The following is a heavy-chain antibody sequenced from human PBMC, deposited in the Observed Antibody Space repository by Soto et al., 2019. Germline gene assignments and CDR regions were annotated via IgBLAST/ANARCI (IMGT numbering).Heavy chain of an antibody. CDR2: IYSGGST. D-gene: IGHD2-15*01. J-gene: IGHJ4*02. CDR1: GFTVSSNY. V-gene: IGHV3-66*01. Sequence: PGGSLRLSCAASGFTVSSNYMSWVRQAPGKGLEWVSVIYSGGSTYYADSVKGRFTISRDNSKNTLYLQMNSLRAEDTAVYYCAREGGFWCSGGSCYSGGPYFDYWGQGT. CDR3: AREGGFWCSGGSCYSGGPYFDY.